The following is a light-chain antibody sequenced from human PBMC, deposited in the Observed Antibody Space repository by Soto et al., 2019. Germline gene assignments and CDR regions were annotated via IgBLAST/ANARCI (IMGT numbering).Light chain of an antibody. V-gene: IGLV2-8*01. CDR2: EVS. Sequence: QSALTQPPSASGSPGQSVTISCTGTSSDVGGYNNVSWYQQHPGKAPKLMIYEVSKRPSGVPDRFSGSKSGNTASLTVSGLQAEDEADYYCSSYAGSNNLVFRGGTKLTVL. CDR3: SSYAGSNNLV. CDR1: SSDVGGYNN. J-gene: IGLJ2*01.